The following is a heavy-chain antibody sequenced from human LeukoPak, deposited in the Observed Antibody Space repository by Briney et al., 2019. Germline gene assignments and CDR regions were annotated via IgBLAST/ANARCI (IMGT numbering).Heavy chain of an antibody. CDR2: ISYDGSNK. CDR3: AKEKQLLLWFGELFQASPDAFDI. J-gene: IGHJ3*02. V-gene: IGHV3-30*18. CDR1: GFTFSSYW. D-gene: IGHD3-10*01. Sequence: PGGSLRLSCAASGFTFSSYWMSWVRQAPGKGLEWVAVISYDGSNKYYADSVKGRFTISRDNSKNTLYLQMNSLRAEDTAVYYCAKEKQLLLWFGELFQASPDAFDIWGQGTMVTVSS.